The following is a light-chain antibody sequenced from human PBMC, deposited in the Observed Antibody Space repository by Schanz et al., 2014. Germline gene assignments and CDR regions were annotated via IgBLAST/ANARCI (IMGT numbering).Light chain of an antibody. Sequence: ETVMTQSPGTLSVSPGERATLSCRASQSVSSNLAWYQQKRGQAPRLLIYGASTRATGIPAIFSGSGSGTEFTLTISSLQSEDFAVYYCQQYGSSSTWTFGQGTKVEIK. J-gene: IGKJ1*01. CDR3: QQYGSSSTWT. CDR2: GAS. CDR1: QSVSSN. V-gene: IGKV3-15*01.